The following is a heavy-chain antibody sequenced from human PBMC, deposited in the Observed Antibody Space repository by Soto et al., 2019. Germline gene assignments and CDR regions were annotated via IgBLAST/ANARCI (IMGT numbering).Heavy chain of an antibody. V-gene: IGHV3-48*02. Sequence: EVQLVESGGGLVQPGGSLRLSCAASGFTFSSYTMNWVRQAPGKGLEWVSYITSSSSTIYYADYVKGRFTISRDNAKNSLYLQMNSLRDEDTAVYYCARTLAAAAYYYYYGMDVWGQGTTVTVSS. CDR3: ARTLAAAAYYYYYGMDV. D-gene: IGHD6-13*01. CDR1: GFTFSSYT. J-gene: IGHJ6*02. CDR2: ITSSSSTI.